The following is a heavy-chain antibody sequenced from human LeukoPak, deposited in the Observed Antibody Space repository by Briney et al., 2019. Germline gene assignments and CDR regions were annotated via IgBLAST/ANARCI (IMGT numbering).Heavy chain of an antibody. D-gene: IGHD6-19*01. Sequence: PGGSLRLSCAPSGFTFSSYGMHWVRQAPGTGLEWVAFIRYDGSNKYYADSVKGRFTISRDNSKNTLYLQMNSLRAEDTAVYYCAKDEASRIAVAGFFDYWGQGTLVTVSS. V-gene: IGHV3-30*02. CDR3: AKDEASRIAVAGFFDY. CDR1: GFTFSSYG. CDR2: IRYDGSNK. J-gene: IGHJ4*02.